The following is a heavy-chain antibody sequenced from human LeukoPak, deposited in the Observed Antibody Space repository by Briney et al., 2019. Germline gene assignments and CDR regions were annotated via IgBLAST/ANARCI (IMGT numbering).Heavy chain of an antibody. CDR1: VYTFTDYG. D-gene: IGHD6-19*01. V-gene: IGHV1-18*01. CDR3: ARAPVAAGGFDS. J-gene: IGHJ4*02. Sequence: ASVTVSFKASVYTFTDYGIHWVRQAPGQGLEWMGWISGYNDDTNYAQMVQGRFTMTKDTSTTTVYMELRSLRSDDTAVYFCARAPVAAGGFDSWGQGTRVTVSS. CDR2: ISGYNDDT.